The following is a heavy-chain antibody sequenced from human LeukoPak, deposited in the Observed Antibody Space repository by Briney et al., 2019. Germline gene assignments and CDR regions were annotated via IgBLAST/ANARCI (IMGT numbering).Heavy chain of an antibody. Sequence: ASVKVSCKASGYTFNSYGISWVRQAPGQGLEWMGWISAYNGNTNYAQKLQGRVTMTTDTSTSTAYMELRSLRSDDTAVYYCARVGYYDSNDAFDIWGQGTMVTVSS. CDR1: GYTFNSYG. CDR2: ISAYNGNT. J-gene: IGHJ3*02. V-gene: IGHV1-18*01. CDR3: ARVGYYDSNDAFDI. D-gene: IGHD3-22*01.